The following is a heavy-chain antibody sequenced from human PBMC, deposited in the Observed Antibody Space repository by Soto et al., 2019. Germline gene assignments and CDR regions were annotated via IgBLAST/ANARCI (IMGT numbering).Heavy chain of an antibody. CDR2: ISSSGTRM. D-gene: IGHD3-9*01. CDR1: GFTFSDYY. CDR3: AREYYDVLTDYYRYYYIDV. V-gene: IGHV3-11*01. Sequence: QVQLVESGGGLVQPGGSLRLSCTASGFTFSDYYMTWIRQAPGKGLESVSYISSSGTRMYYADSVKGRFTISRDNAKNSPYLQLNSLRAEDTAVYYCAREYYDVLTDYYRYYYIDVWGKGITVTVSS. J-gene: IGHJ6*03.